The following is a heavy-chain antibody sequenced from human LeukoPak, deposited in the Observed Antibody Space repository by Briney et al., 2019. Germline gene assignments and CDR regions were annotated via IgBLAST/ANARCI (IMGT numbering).Heavy chain of an antibody. V-gene: IGHV1-69*13. CDR1: GGTFSSYA. Sequence: GASVKVSCKASGGTFSSYAISWVRQAPGQGLEWMGGIIPIFGTANYAQKFQGRVTITADESTSTPYMELSSLRSEDTAVYYCAREIAAALFDYWGQGTLVTVSS. CDR2: IIPIFGTA. J-gene: IGHJ4*02. CDR3: AREIAAALFDY. D-gene: IGHD6-13*01.